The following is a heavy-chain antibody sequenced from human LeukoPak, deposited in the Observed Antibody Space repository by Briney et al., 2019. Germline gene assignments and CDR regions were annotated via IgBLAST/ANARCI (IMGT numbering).Heavy chain of an antibody. CDR3: AGHVSAAAGGR. D-gene: IGHD6-13*01. CDR1: GGSVRDNY. V-gene: IGHV4-34*01. J-gene: IGHJ4*02. CDR2: IHHSGST. Sequence: SETLSLTCAVYGGSVRDNYWSWIRQPPGKGLEWIGEIHHSGSTKYNPSLKSRVTISLDTSKNQFSLKLNSMTAADTAVYYCAGHVSAAAGGRWGQGTLVTVSS.